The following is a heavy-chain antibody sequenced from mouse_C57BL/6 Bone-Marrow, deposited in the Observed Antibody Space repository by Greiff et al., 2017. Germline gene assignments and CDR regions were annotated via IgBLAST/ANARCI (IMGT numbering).Heavy chain of an antibody. V-gene: IGHV5-6*01. D-gene: IGHD1-1*01. CDR2: ISSGGSYT. CDR1: GFTFSSYG. CDR3: ARPPITTVVHWYFDV. Sequence: EVHLVESGGDLVKPGGSLKLSCAASGFTFSSYGMSWVRQTPDKRLEWVATISSGGSYTYYPDSVKGRFTISRDNAKNTLYLQMSSLKSEDTAMYYCARPPITTVVHWYFDVWGTGTTVTVSS. J-gene: IGHJ1*03.